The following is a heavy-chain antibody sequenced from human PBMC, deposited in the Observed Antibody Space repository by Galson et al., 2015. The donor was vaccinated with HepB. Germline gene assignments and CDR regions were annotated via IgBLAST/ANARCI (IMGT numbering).Heavy chain of an antibody. D-gene: IGHD6-13*01. CDR1: GFTFSDYY. V-gene: IGHV3-11*04. CDR3: ARGRWKAAAGTSYYHGVDV. Sequence: SLRLSCAASGFTFSDYYMSWIRQAPGMGLEWVSYISSSGSTIYYADSVKGRFTISRDNAKNSLYLQMNSLRAEDTSVYYCARGRWKAAAGTSYYHGVDVWGQGTTVTVSS. J-gene: IGHJ6*02. CDR2: ISSSGSTI.